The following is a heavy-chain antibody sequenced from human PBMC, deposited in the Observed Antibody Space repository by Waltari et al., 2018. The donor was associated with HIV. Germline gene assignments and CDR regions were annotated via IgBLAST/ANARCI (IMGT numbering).Heavy chain of an antibody. Sequence: VQLVQSGSELKKPGASGKVSCKASGSPFTRYAMNWVRQAPGQGLEWMGWINTKTGNPTYAQGFTGRFAFSMDTSVSTAYLQISSLKAEDTAVYYCVREISTTGTYAWGQGTLVTVSS. CDR3: VREISTTGTYA. D-gene: IGHD1-1*01. CDR1: GSPFTRYA. CDR2: INTKTGNP. J-gene: IGHJ4*02. V-gene: IGHV7-4-1*02.